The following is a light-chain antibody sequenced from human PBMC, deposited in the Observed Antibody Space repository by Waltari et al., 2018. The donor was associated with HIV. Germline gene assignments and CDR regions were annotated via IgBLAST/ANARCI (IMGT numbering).Light chain of an antibody. CDR3: GTWDSTLSAGV. V-gene: IGLV1-51*01. CDR2: DNN. J-gene: IGLJ3*02. CDR1: PSNIGNNY. Sequence: QSVLTQPPSVSAAPGQQVTISCSGRPSNIGNNYVSWYQQLPGTAPKLLIYDNNRRPSGIPDRFSGSKSGTSATLGITGLQTGDEADYFCGTWDSTLSAGVFGGGTKVTVL.